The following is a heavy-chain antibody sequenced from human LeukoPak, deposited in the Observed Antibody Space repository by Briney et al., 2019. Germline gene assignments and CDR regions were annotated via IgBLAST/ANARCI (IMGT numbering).Heavy chain of an antibody. V-gene: IGHV3-23*01. Sequence: GLSLRLSCPASGFTLSRYAMSWVRLAPGKGLEGVAVIRGSGGSTYYADSVKGRFTISRDKSINTLYLQMNSLRAEGTAVYYCAKLGGARWLPPYWYFYPWGPSTLVTVSS. CDR3: AKLGGARWLPPYWYFYP. D-gene: IGHD5-24*01. J-gene: IGHJ2*01. CDR2: IRGSGGST. CDR1: GFTLSRYA.